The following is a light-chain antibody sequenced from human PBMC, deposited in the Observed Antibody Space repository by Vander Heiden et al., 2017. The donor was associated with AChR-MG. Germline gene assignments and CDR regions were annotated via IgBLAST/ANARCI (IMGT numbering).Light chain of an antibody. V-gene: IGKV1-39*01. Sequence: DIQMTQSPSSLSAAVGDRVTMTCRASQSIRSYLNWYQQKPGKAPKLLIYGASSLQSGVPSRFSGSGSGTDFTLTISSLQPEDFALYYCQQSHTTPRTFGQGTKVEIK. CDR2: GAS. CDR1: QSIRSY. CDR3: QQSHTTPRT. J-gene: IGKJ1*01.